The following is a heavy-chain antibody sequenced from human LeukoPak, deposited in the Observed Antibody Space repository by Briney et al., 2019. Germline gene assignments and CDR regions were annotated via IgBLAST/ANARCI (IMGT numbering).Heavy chain of an antibody. CDR1: GFIFSYHW. D-gene: IGHD2-15*01. J-gene: IGHJ4*02. V-gene: IGHV3-74*01. Sequence: GGSLRLSCAGSGFIFSYHWVHWVRQAPGKGLVWVSRILSDGSSSTYADSVKGRFTISRDNAKNTLYLQMKSLRGEDTAVYYCARDLGYCSGGSCYDLFDYWGQGTLVTVSS. CDR3: ARDLGYCSGGSCYDLFDY. CDR2: ILSDGSSS.